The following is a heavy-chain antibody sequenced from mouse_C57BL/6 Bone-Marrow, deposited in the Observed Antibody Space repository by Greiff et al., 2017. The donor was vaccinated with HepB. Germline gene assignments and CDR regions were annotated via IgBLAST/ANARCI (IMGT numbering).Heavy chain of an antibody. D-gene: IGHD3-2*02. CDR1: GYTFTSYG. Sequence: VHLVESGAELARPGASVKLSCKASGYTFTSYGISWVKQRTGQGLEWIGEIYPRSGNTYYNEKFKGKATLTADKSSSTAYMELRSLTSEDSAVYFCAREGQLRLLFDYWGQGTTLTVSS. CDR2: IYPRSGNT. J-gene: IGHJ2*01. CDR3: AREGQLRLLFDY. V-gene: IGHV1-81*01.